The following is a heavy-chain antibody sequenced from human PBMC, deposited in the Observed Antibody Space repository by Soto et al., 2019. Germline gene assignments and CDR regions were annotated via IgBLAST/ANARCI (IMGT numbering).Heavy chain of an antibody. CDR1: GFTFSSYE. D-gene: IGHD2-21*02. Sequence: QAGGSLRLSCAASGFTFSSYEMNWVRQAPGKGLEWVSYISSSGSTIYYADSVKGRFTISRDNAKNSLYLQMNSLRAEDTAVYYCATNAAYCGGDCYSFPFDYWGQGTLVTVSS. CDR2: ISSSGSTI. V-gene: IGHV3-48*03. J-gene: IGHJ4*02. CDR3: ATNAAYCGGDCYSFPFDY.